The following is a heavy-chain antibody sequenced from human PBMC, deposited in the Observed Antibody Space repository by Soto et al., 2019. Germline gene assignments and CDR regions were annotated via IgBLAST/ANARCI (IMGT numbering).Heavy chain of an antibody. CDR1: GYTFTSYG. J-gene: IGHJ3*01. Sequence: QVQLVQSGAEVKKPGASVKVSCKASGYTFTSYGISWVRQAPGQGLEWMGWISAYNGNTNYAQKLQGRVTMTTDTATSTAYMELRSLRSEVTAVYYCASGPRTRYFHWLPEGDFDVWGQGTMVTVSS. CDR2: ISAYNGNT. CDR3: ASGPRTRYFHWLPEGDFDV. D-gene: IGHD3-9*01. V-gene: IGHV1-18*01.